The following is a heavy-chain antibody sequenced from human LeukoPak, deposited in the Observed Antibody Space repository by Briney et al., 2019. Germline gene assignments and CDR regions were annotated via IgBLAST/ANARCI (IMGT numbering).Heavy chain of an antibody. Sequence: ASVTVSCKASGYTFTGYYMHWVRQAPGQGPEWMGWINPNSGGTNYAQKFQGRVTMTRDTSPSTVYMELSRLRSDDTAVYYCATQATSGWHFSWGQGTLVTVSS. D-gene: IGHD6-19*01. CDR1: GYTFTGYY. J-gene: IGHJ5*02. CDR2: INPNSGGT. V-gene: IGHV1-2*02. CDR3: ATQATSGWHFS.